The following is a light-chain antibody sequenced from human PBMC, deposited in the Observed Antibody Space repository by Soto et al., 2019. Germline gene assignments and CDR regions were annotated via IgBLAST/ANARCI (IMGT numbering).Light chain of an antibody. V-gene: IGKV1-27*01. J-gene: IGKJ1*01. Sequence: DIQMTQSPSSLSASVGDRVTITCRASQGISNYLAWYQQKPGKVPKLLIYAASTLQSGVPSRFSGSGSGTNFNLTISRPEAEDVATYYWQKYNRAPKTFGQGTKVEIK. CDR2: AAS. CDR3: QKYNRAPKT. CDR1: QGISNY.